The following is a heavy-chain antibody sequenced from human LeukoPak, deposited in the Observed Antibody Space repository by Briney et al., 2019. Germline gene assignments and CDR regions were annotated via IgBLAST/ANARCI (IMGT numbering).Heavy chain of an antibody. CDR2: IYYSGST. Sequence: SETLSLTCTVSGGSISSSNYYWGWIRQPPGKGLEWIESIYYSGSTYYNPSLKSRVTISVDTSKNQFSLKLSSVTAADTAVYYCARYSGNYLGAGAEYFQHWGQGTLVTVSS. CDR3: ARYSGNYLGAGAEYFQH. D-gene: IGHD1-26*01. CDR1: GGSISSSNYY. V-gene: IGHV4-39*01. J-gene: IGHJ1*01.